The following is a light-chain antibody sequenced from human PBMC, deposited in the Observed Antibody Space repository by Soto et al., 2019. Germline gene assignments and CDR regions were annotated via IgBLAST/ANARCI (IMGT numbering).Light chain of an antibody. CDR1: SSNIGAGYD. CDR3: QSYDISLSGSRV. J-gene: IGLJ3*02. Sequence: QSVLTQPPSVSGAPGQRVTIACTGSSSNIGAGYDIHWYQQVPGTAPKLLIYGNNNRPSGVPDRFSGSKSGTSASLAITGLQAEDEADYYRQSYDISLSGSRVFGGGTKVTVL. CDR2: GNN. V-gene: IGLV1-40*01.